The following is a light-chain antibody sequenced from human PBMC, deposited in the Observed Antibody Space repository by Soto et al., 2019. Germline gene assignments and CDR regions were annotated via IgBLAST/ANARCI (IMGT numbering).Light chain of an antibody. Sequence: SVLTQPASVSASTGQSITISCTGTSSDVRSYNHGYWYQQHPGKAPNHRSYEGSKRPSGVSNRFSGSKSGTTASLTISALQAEDEADYYCCSYAGSSTSYVFGNGTKVTV. CDR3: CSYAGSSTSYV. CDR1: SSDVRSYNH. CDR2: EGS. J-gene: IGLJ1*01. V-gene: IGLV2-23*01.